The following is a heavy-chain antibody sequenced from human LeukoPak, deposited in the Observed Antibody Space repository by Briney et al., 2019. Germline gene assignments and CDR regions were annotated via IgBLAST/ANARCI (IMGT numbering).Heavy chain of an antibody. CDR3: ARPAAGTPGTAY. J-gene: IGHJ4*02. D-gene: IGHD6-13*01. CDR2: INPDGSVQ. V-gene: IGHV3-7*03. Sequence: SGGSLRLSCVGSGFTFSHYYMDWVRQAPGKGLEWLANINPDGSVQNYVDSVKGRFTISRDNAKTSVFLLMDSLRAEDTAVYYCARPAAGTPGTAYWDQGTLVTVSS. CDR1: GFTFSHYY.